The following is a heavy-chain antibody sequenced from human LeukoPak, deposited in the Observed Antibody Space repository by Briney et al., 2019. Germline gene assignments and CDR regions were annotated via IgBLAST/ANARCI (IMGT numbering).Heavy chain of an antibody. D-gene: IGHD6-13*01. CDR2: ICYDGST. J-gene: IGHJ4*02. CDR3: ACSSGAGTGFDY. V-gene: IGHV4-31*03. CDR1: GTSISRGGYY. Sequence: SQTLSLTCTVSGTSISRGGYYWNWIRQYPGKGLEWIGYICYDGSTDHNPSLKSRLSISIDTSKNQFSLRLSSVTVADTAVYYCACSSGAGTGFDYWGQGTLVTVSS.